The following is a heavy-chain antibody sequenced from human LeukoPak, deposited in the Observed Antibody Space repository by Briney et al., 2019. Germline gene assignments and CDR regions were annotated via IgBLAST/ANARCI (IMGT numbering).Heavy chain of an antibody. J-gene: IGHJ4*02. CDR2: ISAYNGNT. CDR1: GGTFSSYA. Sequence: ASVKVSCKASGGTFSSYAISWVRQAPGQGLEWMGWISAYNGNTNYAQKLQGRVTMTTDTSTSTAYMELRSLRSDDTAVYYCARGLLPGTYNVWTGPSFDYWGQGTLVTVSS. D-gene: IGHD3/OR15-3a*01. V-gene: IGHV1-18*01. CDR3: ARGLLPGTYNVWTGPSFDY.